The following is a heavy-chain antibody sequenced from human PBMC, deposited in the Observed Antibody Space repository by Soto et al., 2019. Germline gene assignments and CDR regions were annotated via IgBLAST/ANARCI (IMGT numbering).Heavy chain of an antibody. V-gene: IGHV1-69*02. CDR2: VNPIVSMS. D-gene: IGHD3-10*01. J-gene: IGHJ4*02. CDR1: GDTFNFYS. CDR3: ASSYGSGSRAFDY. Sequence: ASVKVSCKASGDTFNFYSINWVRQAPGLGLEWMGRVNPIVSMSNYAQKFQGRVTMTADKSTSTAYMELSSLRSEDTAIYYCASSYGSGSRAFDYWGQGALVTVSS.